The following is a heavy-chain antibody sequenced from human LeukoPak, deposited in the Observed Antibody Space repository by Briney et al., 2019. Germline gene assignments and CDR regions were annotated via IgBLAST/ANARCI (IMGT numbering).Heavy chain of an antibody. CDR3: AREEEGNWFDP. J-gene: IGHJ5*02. Sequence: SETLSLTCTVSGGSISSYYWGWIRQPPGKGLEWIGSIYHSGSTYYNPSLKSRVTISVDTSKNQFSLKLSSVTAADTAVYYCAREEEGNWFDPWGQGTLVTVSS. V-gene: IGHV4-38-2*02. CDR1: GGSISSYY. CDR2: IYHSGST.